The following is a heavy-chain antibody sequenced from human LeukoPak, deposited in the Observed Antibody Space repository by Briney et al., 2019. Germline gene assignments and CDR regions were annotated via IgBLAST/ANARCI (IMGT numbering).Heavy chain of an antibody. CDR2: ICSGGST. Sequence: PSETLSLTCTVSGGSISSSPCYWGWIRQSPGKGLEWFGTICSGGSTYYNPSLKSRVTISVDTSKNQFSLKLSSLTAADTAVYYCVEDRGNHVTDYWGQGTLVTVSS. CDR3: VEDRGNHVTDY. D-gene: IGHD1-14*01. V-gene: IGHV4-39*07. CDR1: GGSISSSPCY. J-gene: IGHJ4*02.